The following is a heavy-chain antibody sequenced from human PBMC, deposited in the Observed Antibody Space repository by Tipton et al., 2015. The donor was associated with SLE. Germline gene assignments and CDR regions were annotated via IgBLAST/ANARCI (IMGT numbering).Heavy chain of an antibody. D-gene: IGHD3-3*01. CDR2: IYYSGTT. V-gene: IGHV4-59*08. CDR1: GDSISGQY. J-gene: IGHJ3*02. CDR3: ARHFPFLRNDFWSGGAFDI. Sequence: TLSLTCTVSGDSISGQYWSWIRQPPGKGLEWIGYIYYSGTTNYNPSLKRRVTISVDTSKNQFSLKLTSVTAADTAVYYCARHFPFLRNDFWSGGAFDIWGQGTMVTVSS.